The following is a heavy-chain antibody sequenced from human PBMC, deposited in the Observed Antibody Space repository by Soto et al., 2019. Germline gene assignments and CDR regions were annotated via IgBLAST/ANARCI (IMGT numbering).Heavy chain of an antibody. CDR1: GYSFTSNI. CDR3: ARMATFGSLNWFDP. Sequence: ASVKAPCKASGYSFTSNILIWVRQATGQGLEWMGWMNPGSGNTGYAQKFQGRVTMTRDISIATAYMELSGLTSDDTAIYYCARMATFGSLNWFDPWGQGTLVTVSS. J-gene: IGHJ5*02. V-gene: IGHV1-8*01. CDR2: MNPGSGNT. D-gene: IGHD3-16*01.